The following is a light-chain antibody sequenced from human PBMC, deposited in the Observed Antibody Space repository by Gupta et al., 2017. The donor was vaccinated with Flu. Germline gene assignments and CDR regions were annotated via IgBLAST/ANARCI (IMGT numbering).Light chain of an antibody. J-gene: IGKJ1*01. Sequence: GDRVTITCRARQISSSYLNWYQQKPGKAPKLLNYAASILQSGVPSRFSGSGSGTDFTLTISSLQPEDFATYYCQQSYSTLRTFGQGTKVEIK. V-gene: IGKV1-39*01. CDR3: QQSYSTLRT. CDR2: AAS. CDR1: QISSSY.